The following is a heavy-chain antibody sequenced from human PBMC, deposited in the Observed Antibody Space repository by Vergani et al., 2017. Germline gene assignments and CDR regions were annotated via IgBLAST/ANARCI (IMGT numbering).Heavy chain of an antibody. V-gene: IGHV3-30*18. D-gene: IGHD4-17*01. CDR2: ISYDGSNK. Sequence: QVQLVESGGGVVQPGRSLRLSCAASGFTFSSYGMHWVRQAPGKGLEWVAVISYDGSNKYYADSVKGRFTISRDNSKNTLYLQMNSLRAEDTAVYDCAKDATTVTTGDAFDIWGQGTMVTVSS. J-gene: IGHJ3*02. CDR3: AKDATTVTTGDAFDI. CDR1: GFTFSSYG.